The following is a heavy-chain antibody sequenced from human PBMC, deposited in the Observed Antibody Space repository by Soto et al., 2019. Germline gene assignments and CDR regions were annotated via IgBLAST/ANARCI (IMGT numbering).Heavy chain of an antibody. V-gene: IGHV5-51*01. CDR3: ASHTNSWYYFDH. CDR1: RYSFTDYW. D-gene: IGHD6-13*01. J-gene: IGHJ4*02. Sequence: GESLKISCKAFRYSFTDYWIGWVRQMPGKGLEWMGFIYPGDSDTRYSPSFQGQVTISVDKSISTAYLQWSSLKASDSAIYFCASHTNSWYYFDHWGQGTVVTVSS. CDR2: IYPGDSDT.